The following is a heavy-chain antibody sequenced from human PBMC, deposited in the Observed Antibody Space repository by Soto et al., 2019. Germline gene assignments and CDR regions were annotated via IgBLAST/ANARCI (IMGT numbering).Heavy chain of an antibody. CDR3: ARADAAGDWNDVIDAFDI. V-gene: IGHV1-2*02. CDR2: INPNSGGT. D-gene: IGHD1-1*01. CDR1: GYTFTGYY. Sequence: QVQLVQSGAEVKKPGASVKVSCKASGYTFTGYYMHWVRQAPGQGLEWMGWINPNSGGTNYAQKFQGSVTMTRDTSISTAYMELSRLRSDDTAVYSCARADAAGDWNDVIDAFDIWGQVTMVTVSS. J-gene: IGHJ3*02.